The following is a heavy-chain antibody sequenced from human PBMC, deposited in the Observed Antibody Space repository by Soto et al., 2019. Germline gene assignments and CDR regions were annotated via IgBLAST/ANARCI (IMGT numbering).Heavy chain of an antibody. Sequence: QVQLVQSGAEVKKPGSSVKVSCKSSGCTFSSYAISWVRQAPGQGLEWMGGIIPIFGTANYAQKFQGRVTITADESTSTAYMELSSLMSEDTAVYYCARVPVAGTSGGYGAWFDYWGQGTLVTVSS. CDR2: IIPIFGTA. V-gene: IGHV1-69*01. CDR3: ARVPVAGTSGGYGAWFDY. CDR1: GCTFSSYA. J-gene: IGHJ4*02. D-gene: IGHD6-19*01.